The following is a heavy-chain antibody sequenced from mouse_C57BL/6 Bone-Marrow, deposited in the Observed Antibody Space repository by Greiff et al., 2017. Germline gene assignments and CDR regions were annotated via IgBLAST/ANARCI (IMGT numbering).Heavy chain of an antibody. V-gene: IGHV1-80*01. Sequence: VKLQESGAELVKPGASVKISCKASGYAFSSYWMNWVKQRPGKGLEWIGQIYPGDGDTNYDGKFKGKATLTADNSSRTAYMPPSSLTSEDSAVYFGARRDYGSSYVGYFDVWGTGTTVTVSS. J-gene: IGHJ1*03. CDR3: ARRDYGSSYVGYFDV. D-gene: IGHD1-1*01. CDR1: GYAFSSYW. CDR2: IYPGDGDT.